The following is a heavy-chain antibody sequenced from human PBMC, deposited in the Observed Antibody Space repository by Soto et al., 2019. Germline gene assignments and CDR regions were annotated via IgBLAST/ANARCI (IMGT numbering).Heavy chain of an antibody. CDR2: INSGGDTT. J-gene: IGHJ4*02. Sequence: GGSLRLSCAASGLTFASYTMTWVRQAPGKGLEWVSTINSGGDTTYYSDSVKGRFTISRDSPKNTLFLLMTSLRAEDTAVYYCAKSGGPPASLDVYFDYWGQGTLVTVSS. V-gene: IGHV3-23*01. D-gene: IGHD2-2*01. CDR1: GLTFASYT. CDR3: AKSGGPPASLDVYFDY.